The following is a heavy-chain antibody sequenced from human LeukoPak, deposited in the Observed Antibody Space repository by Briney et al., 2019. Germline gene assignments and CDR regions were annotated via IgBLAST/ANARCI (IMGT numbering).Heavy chain of an antibody. D-gene: IGHD2-2*01. J-gene: IGHJ3*02. V-gene: IGHV4-59*08. CDR2: IYYSGST. Sequence: MSSETLSLTCTVSGGSISSYYWSWIRQPPGKGLEWIGYIYYSGSTNYNPSLKSRVTISVDTSKNQFSLKLSSVTAADTAVYYCASSYCSSTSCYRGKAFDIWGQGTMVTVSS. CDR1: GGSISSYY. CDR3: ASSYCSSTSCYRGKAFDI.